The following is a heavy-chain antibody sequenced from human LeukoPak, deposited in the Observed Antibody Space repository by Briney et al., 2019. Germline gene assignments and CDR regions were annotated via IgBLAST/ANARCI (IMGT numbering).Heavy chain of an antibody. CDR3: ARDRDDYGDYYFDY. J-gene: IGHJ4*02. Sequence: ASVKVSCKASGYTFTDYYMHWVRQAPGQGLEWMGWINPNSGGTNYAQKFQGRVTMTRDTSISTAYMELSRLRSDDTAVYYCARDRDDYGDYYFDYWGQGTLVTVSS. CDR1: GYTFTDYY. D-gene: IGHD4-17*01. CDR2: INPNSGGT. V-gene: IGHV1-2*02.